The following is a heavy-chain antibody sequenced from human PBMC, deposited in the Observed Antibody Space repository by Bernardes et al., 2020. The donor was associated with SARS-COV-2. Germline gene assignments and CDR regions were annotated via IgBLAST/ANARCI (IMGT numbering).Heavy chain of an antibody. V-gene: IGHV1-2*04. D-gene: IGHD3-3*01. Sequence: ASVKVSCKASGYTFTGYYMHWVRQAPGQGLEWMGWINPNSGGTNYAQKFQGWVTMTRDTSISTAYMELSRLRSDDTAVYYCARDQYDFWSGLRGVLGAFDIWGQGTMVTVSS. CDR1: GYTFTGYY. J-gene: IGHJ3*02. CDR2: INPNSGGT. CDR3: ARDQYDFWSGLRGVLGAFDI.